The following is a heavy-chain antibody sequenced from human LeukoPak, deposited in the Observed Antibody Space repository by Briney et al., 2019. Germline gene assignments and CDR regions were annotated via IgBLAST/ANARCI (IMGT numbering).Heavy chain of an antibody. CDR3: AKARGMDV. J-gene: IGHJ6*02. D-gene: IGHD6-6*01. V-gene: IGHV3-9*01. CDR1: GFTFDDYA. Sequence: PSGGSLRLSCAASGFTFDDYAMHWVRQAPGKGLEWVSGISWNSGSIGYADSVKGRFTISRDNAKNSLYLQMNSLRAEDTALYYCAKARGMDVWGQGTTVTVSS. CDR2: ISWNSGSI.